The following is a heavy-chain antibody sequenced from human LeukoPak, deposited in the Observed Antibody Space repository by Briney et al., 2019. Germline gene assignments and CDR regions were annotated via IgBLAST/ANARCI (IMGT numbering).Heavy chain of an antibody. CDR2: IYYSGTT. CDR1: GGSIRSSDHY. Sequence: SETLSLTCTVSGGSIRSSDHYWAWIRQPPGKGLEWIASIYYSGTTYYNTSLKSRVTISVDTSKNRFSLKLNSVTAADTAVYFCARKSLRIGSNNWFDPWGQGTLVTVSS. J-gene: IGHJ5*02. CDR3: ARKSLRIGSNNWFDP. D-gene: IGHD2-21*01. V-gene: IGHV4-39*01.